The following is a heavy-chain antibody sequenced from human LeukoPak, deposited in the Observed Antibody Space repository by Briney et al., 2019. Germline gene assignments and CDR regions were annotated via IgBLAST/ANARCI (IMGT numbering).Heavy chain of an antibody. CDR1: GGSVSSSSYY. Sequence: SETLSLTCSVSGGSVSSSSYYWGWIRQPPGKGLEWIGSIYYSGSTYYNPSLKSRVTISVDTSKNQFSLKLSSVTAADTAVYYCARNYGSGSYSLWYFDLWGRGTLVTVSS. D-gene: IGHD3-10*01. J-gene: IGHJ2*01. CDR2: IYYSGST. CDR3: ARNYGSGSYSLWYFDL. V-gene: IGHV4-39*01.